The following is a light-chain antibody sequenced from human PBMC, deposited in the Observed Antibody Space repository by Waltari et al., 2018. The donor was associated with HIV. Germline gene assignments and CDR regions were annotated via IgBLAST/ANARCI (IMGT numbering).Light chain of an antibody. CDR3: QQLNSYPHS. CDR1: QGVRTY. V-gene: IGKV1-9*01. Sequence: DIQLTQSPSFLSASVGDRVTITCRASQGVRTYLAWYQQNPGKAPKLLIYGAYTLQSGVPSRFSGSGSWTEFTLTISSLQPGDSAIYYCQQLNSYPHSFGQGTKLEIK. CDR2: GAY. J-gene: IGKJ2*03.